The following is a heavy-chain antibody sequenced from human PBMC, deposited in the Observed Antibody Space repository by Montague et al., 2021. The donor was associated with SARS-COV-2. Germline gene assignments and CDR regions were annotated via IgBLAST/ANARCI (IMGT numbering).Heavy chain of an antibody. D-gene: IGHD1-1*01. V-gene: IGHV3-7*03. CDR2: IKLDGSEK. CDR1: GFTFNNYA. J-gene: IGHJ3*01. CDR3: ATGFGSDV. Sequence: SLRLSCAASGFTFNNYALHWVRQAPGKGLEWVANIKLDGSEKYYVDSVKGRFTISGDNANNSLFLQMDNLRADDTAVYYCATGFGSDVWGQGTMVTVSS.